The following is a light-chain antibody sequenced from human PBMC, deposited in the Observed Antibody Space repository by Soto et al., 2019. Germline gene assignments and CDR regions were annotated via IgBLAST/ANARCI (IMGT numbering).Light chain of an antibody. CDR3: SSYTTNSPPVV. CDR1: SSDVGGYKY. Sequence: QSALTQPASVSGSPGQSITISCTGTSSDVGGYKYVSWYQQHPDKAPKLIIFEVTNRPSGVSNRFSGSKSGNTASLTISGLQAEDEAHYYCSSYTTNSPPVVFGGGTKVTVL. J-gene: IGLJ2*01. V-gene: IGLV2-14*01. CDR2: EVT.